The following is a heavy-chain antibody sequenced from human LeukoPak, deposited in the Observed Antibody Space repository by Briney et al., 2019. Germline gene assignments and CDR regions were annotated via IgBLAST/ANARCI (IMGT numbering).Heavy chain of an antibody. CDR2: VSGDGVRT. CDR3: AKEQDNQLLLSHFDY. D-gene: IGHD2-2*01. Sequence: GGSLRLSCTGFIFYNYAVSWVRQAPGKGLEWVPAVSGDGVRTFHADSVKGRFTISRDNSMNTVSLQMNSLRAEDTAVYYCAKEQDNQLLLSHFDYWGQGILVTVSS. CDR1: GFIFYNYA. J-gene: IGHJ4*02. V-gene: IGHV3-23*01.